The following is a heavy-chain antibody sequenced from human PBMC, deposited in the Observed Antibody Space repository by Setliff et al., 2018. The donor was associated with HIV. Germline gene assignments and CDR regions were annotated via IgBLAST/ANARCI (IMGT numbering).Heavy chain of an antibody. CDR2: ISVYNGNI. J-gene: IGHJ3*02. D-gene: IGHD6-19*01. Sequence: ASVKVSCKASGYTFTSYSLNWVRQASGQGLEWMGWISVYNGNINYAQKLQGRVTMTTDTSTSTAYMELRSLRSDDTAVYYCARDSEPGIAVAGADAFDIWGQGTMVT. CDR3: ARDSEPGIAVAGADAFDI. V-gene: IGHV1-18*01. CDR1: GYTFTSYS.